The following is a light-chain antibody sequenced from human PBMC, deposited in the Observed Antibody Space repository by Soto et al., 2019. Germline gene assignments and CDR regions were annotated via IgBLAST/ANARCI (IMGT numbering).Light chain of an antibody. CDR2: GAS. CDR1: QTISSY. CDR3: QQTFSSPWA. J-gene: IGKJ1*01. V-gene: IGKV1-39*01. Sequence: IQMTQSPSSLSASVGDRVTITCRASQTISSYLSWYQQKPGKVPKHLIYGASSLQSGVPSRFSGSGSGTDFTLTISSLQPEDFATYYCQQTFSSPWAFGQGTKVEIK.